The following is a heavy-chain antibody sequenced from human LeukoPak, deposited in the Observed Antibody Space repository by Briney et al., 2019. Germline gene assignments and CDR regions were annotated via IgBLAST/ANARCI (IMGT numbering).Heavy chain of an antibody. J-gene: IGHJ4*02. CDR2: INHSGST. D-gene: IGHD6-19*01. CDR1: GGSFSGYY. Sequence: SETLSLTCDVYGGSFSGYYWSWIRQPPGKGLEWIGEINHSGSTNYNPSLKSRVTISVDTSKNQFSLKLSSVTAADTAVYYCARDYRGWYYFDYWGQGTLVTVSS. CDR3: ARDYRGWYYFDY. V-gene: IGHV4-34*01.